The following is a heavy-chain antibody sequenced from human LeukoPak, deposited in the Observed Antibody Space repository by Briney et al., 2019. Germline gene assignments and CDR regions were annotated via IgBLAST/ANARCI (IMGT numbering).Heavy chain of an antibody. D-gene: IGHD1-26*01. CDR3: ARSEWEYGYAFDI. V-gene: IGHV3-30*03. CDR2: ISYDGSNK. CDR1: GFSISYYG. Sequence: GGSLRLSCAVSGFSISYYGMHWVRQAPGKGLEWVAVISYDGSNKYYTDSVKGRFNISRDNSKNTLYLQMNSLRAEDTAVYCCARSEWEYGYAFDIWGQGTMVTVSS. J-gene: IGHJ3*02.